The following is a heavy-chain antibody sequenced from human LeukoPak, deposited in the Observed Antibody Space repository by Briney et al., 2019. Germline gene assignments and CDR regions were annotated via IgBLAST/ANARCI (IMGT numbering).Heavy chain of an antibody. D-gene: IGHD6-13*01. CDR3: AHIAAAGYFDY. J-gene: IGHJ4*02. CDR2: IYHSGST. Sequence: SETLSLTCTVSGGSLSTYYWSWIRQPPGKGLEWLGFIYHSGSTTYNPSLRSRVTISLDTSKNKISLNLSSVTAADTAVYYCAHIAAAGYFDYWGQGTLVTVSS. V-gene: IGHV4-59*08. CDR1: GGSLSTYY.